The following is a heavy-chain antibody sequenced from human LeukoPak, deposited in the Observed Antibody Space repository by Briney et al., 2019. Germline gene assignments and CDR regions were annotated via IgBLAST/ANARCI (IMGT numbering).Heavy chain of an antibody. V-gene: IGHV4-4*07. Sequence: SETLSLTCTVSGGSISSYYWSWIRQPAGKGLEWIGRIYPGGNTNYNPSLKSRVSMSADTSKNQFSLKVSSLTAADTAVYYCARDRSSSWYKDWFDPWGQGTLVTVSS. CDR2: IYPGGNT. D-gene: IGHD6-13*01. CDR1: GGSISSYY. J-gene: IGHJ5*02. CDR3: ARDRSSSWYKDWFDP.